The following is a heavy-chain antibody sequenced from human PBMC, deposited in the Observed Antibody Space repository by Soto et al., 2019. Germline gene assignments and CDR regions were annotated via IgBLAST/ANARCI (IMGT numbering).Heavy chain of an antibody. CDR3: ARAGVSTRTFDY. V-gene: IGHV5-51*01. D-gene: IGHD3-3*01. CDR1: GYNFACYW. J-gene: IGHJ4*02. Sequence: GESLKISCKGSGYNFACYWIAWVRQMPGKGLELMGIIYPSDSDTRYRPSFQGQVTISDDKSISSAYLQWSSLRASDTAMYYCARAGVSTRTFDYWGPGTPVTVSS. CDR2: IYPSDSDT.